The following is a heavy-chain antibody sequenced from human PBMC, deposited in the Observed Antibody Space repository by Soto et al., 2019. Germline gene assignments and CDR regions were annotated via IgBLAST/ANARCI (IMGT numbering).Heavy chain of an antibody. CDR3: ARQIYDSDTDPNFQYYFDS. V-gene: IGHV5-10-1*01. CDR2: IDPSDSQT. D-gene: IGHD3-22*01. Sequence: PGDSLKISCQGAGYRFACYWITWVRPTPWKGLEWMGRIDPSDSQTYYSPSFRGHVTISVTKSITTVFLQWSSLRASDTAMYYCARQIYDSDTDPNFQYYFDSWGQGTPVTVSA. CDR1: GYRFACYW. J-gene: IGHJ4*02.